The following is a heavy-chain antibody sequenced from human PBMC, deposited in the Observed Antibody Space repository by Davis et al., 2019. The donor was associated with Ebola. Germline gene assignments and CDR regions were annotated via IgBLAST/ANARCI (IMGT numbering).Heavy chain of an antibody. Sequence: PGGSLRLSCAASGFTFSSYSMNWVRQAPGKGLEWVSSISSSSSYIYYADSVKGRFAISRDNAKNSLYLQMNSLRAEDTAVYYCARRDFQGGKPDAFDIWGQGTMVTVSS. CDR3: ARRDFQGGKPDAFDI. D-gene: IGHD2/OR15-2a*01. CDR1: GFTFSSYS. CDR2: ISSSSSYI. J-gene: IGHJ3*02. V-gene: IGHV3-21*04.